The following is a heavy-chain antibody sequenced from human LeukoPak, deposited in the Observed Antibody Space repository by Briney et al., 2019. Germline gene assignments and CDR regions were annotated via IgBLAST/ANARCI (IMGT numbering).Heavy chain of an antibody. CDR3: AKAGCSSTTCYANC. Sequence: GRSLRLSCAASGFTFDDYAMHRVRHAPGKGLEWVSSISWNSGSIGYVDSVKGRFTISRDNAKNSLYLQMNSLRAEDTAFYYCAKAGCSSTTCYANCWGQGTLVTVSS. CDR2: ISWNSGSI. J-gene: IGHJ4*02. V-gene: IGHV3-9*01. D-gene: IGHD2-2*01. CDR1: GFTFDDYA.